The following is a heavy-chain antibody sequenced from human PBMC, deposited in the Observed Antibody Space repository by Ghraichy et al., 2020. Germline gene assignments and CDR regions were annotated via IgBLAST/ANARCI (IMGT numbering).Heavy chain of an antibody. CDR1: GFTFSSYS. CDR2: ISSSSSYI. J-gene: IGHJ5*02. D-gene: IGHD2-15*01. CDR3: ARDAGYCSGGSCPNWFDP. Sequence: SCAASGFTFSSYSMNWVRQAPGKGLEWVSSISSSSSYIYYADSVKGRFTISRDNAKNSLYLQMNSLRAEDTAVYYCARDAGYCSGGSCPNWFDPWGQGTLVTVSS. V-gene: IGHV3-21*01.